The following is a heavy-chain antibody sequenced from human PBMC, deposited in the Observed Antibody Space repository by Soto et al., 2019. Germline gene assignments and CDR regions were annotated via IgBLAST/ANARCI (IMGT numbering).Heavy chain of an antibody. J-gene: IGHJ3*02. CDR2: ISSSSSCI. Sequence: GGSLRLSCAASGFTFSSYSMNWVRQAPGKGLEWVSSISSSSSCIYYADSVKGRFTISRDNAKNSLYLQMNSLRAEDTAVYYCASVVMGATDAFDIWGQGTMVTVSS. CDR1: GFTFSSYS. CDR3: ASVVMGATDAFDI. V-gene: IGHV3-21*01. D-gene: IGHD1-26*01.